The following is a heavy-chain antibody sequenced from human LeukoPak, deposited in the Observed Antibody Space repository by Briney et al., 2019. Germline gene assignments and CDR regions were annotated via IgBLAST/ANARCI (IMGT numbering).Heavy chain of an antibody. D-gene: IGHD6-13*01. J-gene: IGHJ4*02. Sequence: PGGSLRLSCAASGFTFSSYSMNWVRQAPGKGLEWVSSISSSSSYIYYADSVKGRFTISRDNAKNSLYLQMNSLRAEDTAVYYCARVHSSWEYYFDYWGQGTLVTVSS. CDR3: ARVHSSWEYYFDY. CDR1: GFTFSSYS. V-gene: IGHV3-21*01. CDR2: ISSSSSYI.